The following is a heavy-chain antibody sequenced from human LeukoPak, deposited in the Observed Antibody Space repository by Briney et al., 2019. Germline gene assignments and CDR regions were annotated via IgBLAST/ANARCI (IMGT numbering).Heavy chain of an antibody. CDR2: IHHSGGT. J-gene: IGHJ4*02. CDR3: ARLGGSAYDFWSGYQDY. D-gene: IGHD3-3*01. V-gene: IGHV4-34*01. CDR1: GESFSAYY. Sequence: SETLSLTCAVYGESFSAYYWSWIRQPPGKGLEWIGEIHHSGGTSYNPSLKSRVTISGDPSKNQFSLKLSSVTAADTAVYYCARLGGSAYDFWSGYQDYWGQGTLVTVSS.